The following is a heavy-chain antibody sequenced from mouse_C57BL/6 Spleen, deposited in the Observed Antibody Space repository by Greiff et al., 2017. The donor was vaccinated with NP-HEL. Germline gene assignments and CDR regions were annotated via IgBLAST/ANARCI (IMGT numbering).Heavy chain of an antibody. V-gene: IGHV1-76*01. CDR2: IYPGSGNT. CDR1: GYTFTDYY. CDR3: AREITTVVADYAMDY. J-gene: IGHJ4*01. Sequence: VQLQQSGAELVRPGASVKLSCKASGYTFTDYYINWVKQKPGQGLEWIARIYPGSGNTYYNEKFKGKATLTAAKSSSTAYMQLSSLTSEDSAVYFCAREITTVVADYAMDYWGQGTSVTVSS. D-gene: IGHD1-1*01.